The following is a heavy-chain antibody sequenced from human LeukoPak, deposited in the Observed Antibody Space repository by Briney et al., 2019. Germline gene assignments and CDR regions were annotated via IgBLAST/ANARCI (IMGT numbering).Heavy chain of an antibody. CDR2: INHSGST. V-gene: IGHV4-34*01. D-gene: IGHD3-10*01. CDR1: GGSFSGYY. J-gene: IGHJ4*02. Sequence: SETLSLTCAVYGGSFSGYYWSWIRQPPGKGLEWIGEINHSGSTNYNPSLKSRVTISVDTSKNQFSLKLSSVTAADTAVYYCASRVPKQAVYYGSGSLRYWGQGTLVTVPS. CDR3: ASRVPKQAVYYGSGSLRY.